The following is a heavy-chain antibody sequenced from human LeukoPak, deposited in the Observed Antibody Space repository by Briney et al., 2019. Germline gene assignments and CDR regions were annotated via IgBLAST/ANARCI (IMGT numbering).Heavy chain of an antibody. CDR1: GYNFISSG. Sequence: GASVKVSCKASGYNFISSGVTWVRQAPGQGLEWMGCISPYNGNTNFAQKLQGRVTMTTDTPTSTAYMELRSLTSDDTAVYYCAREKDPIITYRMDVWGQGTTVTVSS. CDR3: AREKDPIITYRMDV. D-gene: IGHD3-10*01. V-gene: IGHV1-18*04. J-gene: IGHJ6*02. CDR2: ISPYNGNT.